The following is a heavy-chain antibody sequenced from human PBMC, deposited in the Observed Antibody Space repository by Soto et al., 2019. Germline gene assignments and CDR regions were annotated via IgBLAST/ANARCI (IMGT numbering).Heavy chain of an antibody. Sequence: GPSVTVSCKASGYTFTSYGISWARQAPGQGLEWMGWISAYNGNTNYAQKLQGRVTMTTDTSTSTAYMELRSLRSDDTAVYYCANVVGKGTVWFDPWGQGTLVTVSS. J-gene: IGHJ5*02. CDR3: ANVVGKGTVWFDP. CDR2: ISAYNGNT. V-gene: IGHV1-18*01. CDR1: GYTFTSYG.